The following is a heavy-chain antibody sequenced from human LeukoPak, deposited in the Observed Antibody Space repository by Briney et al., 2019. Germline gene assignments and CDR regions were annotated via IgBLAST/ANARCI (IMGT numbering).Heavy chain of an antibody. CDR3: AREGGYSYGSALDY. D-gene: IGHD5-18*01. CDR2: ISSSSSTI. J-gene: IGHJ4*02. V-gene: IGHV3-48*04. CDR1: GFTFSNYI. Sequence: GGSLRLSCAASGFTFSNYILNWVRQAPGKGLEWVSYISSSSSTIYYTDSVKGRFTISRDNAKNSLYLQMNSLRAEDTAVYYCAREGGYSYGSALDYWGQGTLVTVSS.